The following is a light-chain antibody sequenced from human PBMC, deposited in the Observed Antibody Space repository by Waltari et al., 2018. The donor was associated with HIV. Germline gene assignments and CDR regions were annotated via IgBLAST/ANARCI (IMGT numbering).Light chain of an antibody. Sequence: SALTQPASVSGSPGPAITVSCTGSSSDVGSYNLVSWYQQHPGKAPNLMIYEDDKRPSGVSNRFSGSKSGNTASLTISGLQAEDEADYYCCSYAGSTTWLFGGGTKLTVL. V-gene: IGLV2-23*01. J-gene: IGLJ3*02. CDR1: SSDVGSYNL. CDR3: CSYAGSTTWL. CDR2: EDD.